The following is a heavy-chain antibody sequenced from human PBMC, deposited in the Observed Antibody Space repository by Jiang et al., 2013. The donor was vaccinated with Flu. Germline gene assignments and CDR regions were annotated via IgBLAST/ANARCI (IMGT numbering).Heavy chain of an antibody. Sequence: GAEVKKPGESLKISCKGSGYSFTSYWIGWVRQMPGKGLEWMGIIYPGDSDTRYSPSFQGQVTISADKSISTAYLQWSSLKASDTAMYYCAGLGIAAAGHGEGGYYYYGMDVWGKGTTVTVSS. D-gene: IGHD6-13*01. CDR3: AGLGIAAAGHGEGGYYYYGMDV. CDR1: GYSFTSYW. V-gene: IGHV5-51*01. J-gene: IGHJ6*04. CDR2: IYPGDSDT.